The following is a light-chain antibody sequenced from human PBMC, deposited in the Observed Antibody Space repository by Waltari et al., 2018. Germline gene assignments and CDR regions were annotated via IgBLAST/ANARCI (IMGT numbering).Light chain of an antibody. CDR2: FAS. J-gene: IGKJ5*01. CDR3: MQSLQNAVT. V-gene: IGKV2-28*01. Sequence: DILMTQSPVSLSVTPGEPASISCTSSQSLQHRNGYNYLDWYLQKPGLSPQLLIYFASSRASGVPDRFSGSGSVTDFTLRISRVEAEDGGVYYCMQSLQNAVTFGQGTRLEIK. CDR1: QSLQHRNGYNY.